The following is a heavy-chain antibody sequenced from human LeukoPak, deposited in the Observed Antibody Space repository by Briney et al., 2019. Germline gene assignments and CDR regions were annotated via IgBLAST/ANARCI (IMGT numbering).Heavy chain of an antibody. Sequence: PSETLSLTCTVSGGSISSGGYYWSWIRQHPGKGLEWIGYIYYSGSTYYNPSLKSRVTISVDTSKNQFSLKLSSVTAADTAVYYCATLRVGLPTDWGQGTLVTVPS. V-gene: IGHV4-31*03. J-gene: IGHJ4*02. CDR2: IYYSGST. CDR1: GGSISSGGYY. D-gene: IGHD1-26*01. CDR3: ATLRVGLPTD.